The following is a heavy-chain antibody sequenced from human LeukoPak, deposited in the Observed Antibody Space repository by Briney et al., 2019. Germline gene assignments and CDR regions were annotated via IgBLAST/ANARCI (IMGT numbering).Heavy chain of an antibody. Sequence: GGSLRLSCAASGFTFSPYSMNWVRQAPGKGLEWISYITGSSSTIYYADSVKGRFTISRDNAKNSLYLQMNSLRAEDTAVYYCASPRPSSGYYQNCYYYGMDVWGQGTTVTVSS. D-gene: IGHD3-22*01. J-gene: IGHJ6*02. CDR3: ASPRPSSGYYQNCYYYGMDV. CDR2: ITGSSSTI. CDR1: GFTFSPYS. V-gene: IGHV3-48*01.